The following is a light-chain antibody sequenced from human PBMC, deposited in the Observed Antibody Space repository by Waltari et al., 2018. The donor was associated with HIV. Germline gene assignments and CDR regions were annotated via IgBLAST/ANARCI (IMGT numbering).Light chain of an antibody. CDR1: SGTIASNY. CDR2: EDD. Sequence: FLLTQPHSVSESPGKTVTISCTRSSGTIASNYVQWYQKRPDSAPTTVIYEDDQRSSGVPDRFSGSIDRSSNSAFLTISGLKTEDEADYYCQSYDSNNQVFGGGTKLTVL. V-gene: IGLV6-57*03. J-gene: IGLJ3*02. CDR3: QSYDSNNQV.